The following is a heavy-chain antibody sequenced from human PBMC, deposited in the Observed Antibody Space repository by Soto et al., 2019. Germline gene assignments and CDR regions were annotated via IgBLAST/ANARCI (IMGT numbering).Heavy chain of an antibody. V-gene: IGHV1-18*01. Sequence: QVQLVQSGAEVKKPGASVKVSCKASGYTFTSYGIIWVRQAPGQGLEWMGWISAYNGNTNYAQKLQGRVTMTTDASTSTANMELRSLRSDDTAGYYCARVRGDIVVVPAATPYYYYGMDVWGQGTTVTVSS. CDR1: GYTFTSYG. D-gene: IGHD2-2*01. J-gene: IGHJ6*02. CDR3: ARVRGDIVVVPAATPYYYYGMDV. CDR2: ISAYNGNT.